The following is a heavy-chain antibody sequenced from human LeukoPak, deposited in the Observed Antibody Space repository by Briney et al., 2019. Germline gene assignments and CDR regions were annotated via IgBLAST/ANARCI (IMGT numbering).Heavy chain of an antibody. V-gene: IGHV3-30*02. CDR3: AKEAYSSSWYVPLEAAGGGYFDY. CDR2: IRYDGSNK. D-gene: IGHD6-13*01. Sequence: GGSLRLSCAASGFTFSSYGMHWVRQAPGKGLEWVTFIRYDGSNKYYADSVKGRFTISRDNSKNTLYLQMNSLRAEDTAVHYCAKEAYSSSWYVPLEAAGGGYFDYWGQGTLVTVSS. J-gene: IGHJ4*02. CDR1: GFTFSSYG.